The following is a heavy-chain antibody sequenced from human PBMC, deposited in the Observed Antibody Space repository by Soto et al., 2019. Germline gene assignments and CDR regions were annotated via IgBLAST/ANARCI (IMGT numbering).Heavy chain of an antibody. Sequence: GGSLRLSCAASGFTFDDYAMHWVRQAPGKGLEWVSGLSWNSGSIDYADSVKGRFTISRDNAKNSLYLQMNSLRAEDTALYYCAKDIGQQLVSFYDYWGQGTLVTVSS. CDR2: LSWNSGSI. J-gene: IGHJ4*02. D-gene: IGHD6-13*01. V-gene: IGHV3-9*01. CDR3: AKDIGQQLVSFYDY. CDR1: GFTFDDYA.